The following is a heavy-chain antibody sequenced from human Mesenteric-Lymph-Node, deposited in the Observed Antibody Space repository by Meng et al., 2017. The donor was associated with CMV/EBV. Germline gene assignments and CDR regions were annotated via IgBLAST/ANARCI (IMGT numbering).Heavy chain of an antibody. Sequence: GGSLRLSCAASSFSVSRNYMNWVRQAPGKGLEWLSIIYPPGSTYYAASVEGRFTISRDNAKNTVFLQMNSLKTEDTAVYYCARGYQDYLTNAMDVWGQGTTVTVSS. D-gene: IGHD2-2*01. CDR3: ARGYQDYLTNAMDV. J-gene: IGHJ6*01. V-gene: IGHV3-53*01. CDR1: SFSVSRNY. CDR2: IYPPGST.